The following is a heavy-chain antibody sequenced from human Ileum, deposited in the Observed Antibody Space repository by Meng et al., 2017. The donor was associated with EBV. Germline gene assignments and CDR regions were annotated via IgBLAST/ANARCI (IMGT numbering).Heavy chain of an antibody. Sequence: QVPLQQWGTVRLKPSETLSLTCAVYGGSFNDYYWTWIRQPPGKGLEWIGEIDQSGYTKFNPSLSSRATISRDTSNNQFSLRLNSVTAADTALYYCARYGRCNGNSFYCFDPWGQGTLVTVSS. CDR2: IDQSGYT. CDR3: ARYGRCNGNSFYCFDP. V-gene: IGHV4-34*01. D-gene: IGHD4-23*01. J-gene: IGHJ5*02. CDR1: GGSFNDYY.